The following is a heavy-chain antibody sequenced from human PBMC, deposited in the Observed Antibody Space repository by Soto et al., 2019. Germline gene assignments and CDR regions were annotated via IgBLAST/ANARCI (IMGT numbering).Heavy chain of an antibody. J-gene: IGHJ4*02. CDR3: ARDVFVRGSPQLIPIDY. CDR1: GFTFSSYW. Sequence: GGSLRLSCAASGFTFSSYWMSWVRQAPGKGLEWVANIKQDGSEKYYVDSVKGRFTISRDNAKNSLYLQMNSLRAEDTAVYYCARDVFVRGSPQLIPIDYWGQGTLVTVSS. CDR2: IKQDGSEK. D-gene: IGHD6-13*01. V-gene: IGHV3-7*05.